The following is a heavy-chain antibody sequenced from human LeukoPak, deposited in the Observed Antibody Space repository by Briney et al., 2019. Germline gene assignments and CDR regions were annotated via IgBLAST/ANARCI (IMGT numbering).Heavy chain of an antibody. V-gene: IGHV3-7*01. D-gene: IGHD5-24*01. CDR1: GFAFSTYW. J-gene: IGHJ4*02. CDR3: ARGIVWLQLEY. Sequence: PGGSLRLSCAASGFAFSTYWMIWVRQAPGKGLEWVASIGKDGSEKSYVDSVKGRFTISRDNARNSLYLQMSSLRVEDTAVYYCARGIVWLQLEYWGQGTLVTVSS. CDR2: IGKDGSEK.